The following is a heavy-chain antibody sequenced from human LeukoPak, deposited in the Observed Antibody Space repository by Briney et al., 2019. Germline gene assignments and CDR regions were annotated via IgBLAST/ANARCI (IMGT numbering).Heavy chain of an antibody. CDR3: ARGDYYDSSPLGY. V-gene: IGHV4-61*05. D-gene: IGHD3-22*01. J-gene: IGHJ4*02. CDR2: IYYSGST. CDR1: GGSISSSSYY. Sequence: PSETLSLTCTVSGGSISSSSYYWGWIRQPPGKGLEWIGYIYYSGSTNYNSSLKSRVTISVDTSKNQFSLKLSSVTAADTAMYYCARGDYYDSSPLGYWGQGTLVTVSS.